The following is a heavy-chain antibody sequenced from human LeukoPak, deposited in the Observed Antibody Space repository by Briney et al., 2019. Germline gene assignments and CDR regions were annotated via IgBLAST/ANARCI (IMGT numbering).Heavy chain of an antibody. J-gene: IGHJ4*02. CDR3: AKVESRGYSYGRNFDY. CDR2: IWYDGSNK. V-gene: IGHV3-33*06. Sequence: GGSLRLSCAASGFTFSSYGMHWVRQAPGKGLEWVAVIWYDGSNKYYADSVKGRFTISRDNSKNTLYLQMNSLRAEDTAVYYCAKVESRGYSYGRNFDYWGQGTLVTVSS. CDR1: GFTFSSYG. D-gene: IGHD5-18*01.